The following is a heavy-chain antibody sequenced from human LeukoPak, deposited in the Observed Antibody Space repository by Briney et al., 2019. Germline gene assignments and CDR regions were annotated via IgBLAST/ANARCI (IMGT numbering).Heavy chain of an antibody. D-gene: IGHD3-10*01. V-gene: IGHV4-4*07. J-gene: IGHJ5*02. CDR1: GGSISSYY. Sequence: SETLSLTCTGSGGSISSYYGSWIRQPAGKGLERIGRIYTSGSTNCNPSLKSRVTMSVDTSKNQFSLKLSSVTAADTAVYYCARDRPVRGVIPWFDPWGQGTLVTVSS. CDR2: IYTSGST. CDR3: ARDRPVRGVIPWFDP.